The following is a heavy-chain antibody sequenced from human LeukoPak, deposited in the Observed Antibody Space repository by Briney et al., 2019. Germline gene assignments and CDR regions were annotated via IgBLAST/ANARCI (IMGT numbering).Heavy chain of an antibody. J-gene: IGHJ4*02. D-gene: IGHD6-19*01. CDR2: ISYDGSNK. CDR1: GFTFSSYA. V-gene: IGHV3-30*04. Sequence: GGSLRLSCAASGFTFSSYAMHWVRQAPGKGLEWVAVISYDGSNKYYADSVKGRFTISRDNSKNTLYLQMNSLRAEDTAVYCCARVQGSGWYREWGQGTLVTVSS. CDR3: ARVQGSGWYRE.